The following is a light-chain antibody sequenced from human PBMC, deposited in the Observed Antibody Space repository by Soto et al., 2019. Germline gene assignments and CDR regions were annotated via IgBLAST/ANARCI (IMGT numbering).Light chain of an antibody. J-gene: IGKJ5*01. V-gene: IGKV3-11*01. Sequence: EIVLTQSPATLSLSPGERATLSCRASPSVNNFLAWYQQKPGQAPRLLIYGAFNRATGIPARFSGSGSGTDFTLTISSLEPEDSAIYYCQQRNIWPPVTFGQGTRLEIK. CDR3: QQRNIWPPVT. CDR1: PSVNNF. CDR2: GAF.